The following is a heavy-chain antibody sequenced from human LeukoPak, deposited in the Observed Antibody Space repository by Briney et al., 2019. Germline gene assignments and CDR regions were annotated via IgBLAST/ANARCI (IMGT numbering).Heavy chain of an antibody. V-gene: IGHV3-23*01. Sequence: GGSLRLSCAASGFTFSSYAMRWVRQAPGKGLEWVSAISGNGGSTYYADSVNGRFTISRDNSKNTLYLQMNSLRAEDTAVYYCAKGLRDGYKSDCYYYGMDVWGQGTTVTVSS. CDR2: ISGNGGST. CDR1: GFTFSSYA. CDR3: AKGLRDGYKSDCYYYGMDV. J-gene: IGHJ6*02. D-gene: IGHD5-24*01.